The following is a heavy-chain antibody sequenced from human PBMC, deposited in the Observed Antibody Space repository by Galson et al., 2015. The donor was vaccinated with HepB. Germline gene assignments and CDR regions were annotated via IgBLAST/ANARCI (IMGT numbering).Heavy chain of an antibody. V-gene: IGHV5-10-1*01. CDR2: IDPSDSYT. CDR3: ARQPFSGYDYYYYYYMDV. CDR1: GYSFTSYW. Sequence: QSGAEVTKPGESLRISCKGSGYSFTSYWISWVRQMPGKGLEWMGRIDPSDSYTNYSPSFQGHVTISADKSISTAYLQWSSLKASDTAMYYCARQPFSGYDYYYYYYMDVWGKGTTVTVSS. D-gene: IGHD5-12*01. J-gene: IGHJ6*03.